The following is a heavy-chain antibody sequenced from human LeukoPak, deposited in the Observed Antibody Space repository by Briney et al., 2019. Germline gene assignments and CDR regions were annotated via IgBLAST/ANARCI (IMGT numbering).Heavy chain of an antibody. CDR2: IYYSGST. CDR1: GVSISSGGYY. CDR3: ARGPVRDYSNY. Sequence: SSETLSLTCTVSGVSISSGGYYWSWIRQHPRKGLEWIGYIYYSGSTYYNPSLKSRLTISLDTSSNQFSLKLNSVTAADTAVYYCARGPVRDYSNYWGQGTLVTVSS. J-gene: IGHJ4*02. V-gene: IGHV4-31*03. D-gene: IGHD4-11*01.